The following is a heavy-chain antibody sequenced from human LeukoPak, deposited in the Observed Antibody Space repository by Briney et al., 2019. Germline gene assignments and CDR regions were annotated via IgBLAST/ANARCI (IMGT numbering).Heavy chain of an antibody. CDR3: ARVVTGNSGKGRYYYYYMDV. Sequence: ASETLSLTCTVSGGSISSGGYYWSWIRQPPGKGLEWIGYIYHSGSTYYNPSLKSRVTISVDRSKNQFSLKLSSVTAADTAVYYCARVVTGNSGKGRYYYYYMDVWGKGTTVTVSS. J-gene: IGHJ6*03. CDR2: IYHSGST. V-gene: IGHV4-30-2*01. CDR1: GGSISSGGYY. D-gene: IGHD4-23*01.